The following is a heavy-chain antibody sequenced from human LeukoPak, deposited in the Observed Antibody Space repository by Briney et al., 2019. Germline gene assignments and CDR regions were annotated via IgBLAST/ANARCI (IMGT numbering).Heavy chain of an antibody. D-gene: IGHD3-22*01. CDR2: INSAGSSR. V-gene: IGHV3-74*01. J-gene: IGHJ4*02. Sequence: PGGSLTLSCAASGFTFSNYWMSWVRQAPGKGLVWVSRINSAGSSRHYADSVKGRFTISRDNAKNMLHLQMTSLRAEDTAVYYCARGGPDSSDYSSLFDYWGRGILVTVSS. CDR1: GFTFSNYW. CDR3: ARGGPDSSDYSSLFDY.